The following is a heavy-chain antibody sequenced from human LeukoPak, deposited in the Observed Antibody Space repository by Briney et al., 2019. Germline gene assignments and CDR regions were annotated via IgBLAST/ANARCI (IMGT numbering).Heavy chain of an antibody. Sequence: GGSLRLSCAASGFTFSGYAMTWVRQAPGKGLEWVSAISGRGDASYYAASVKGRFTISRDNSKGTLYLQMNSLRAEDTAVYYCAKAPPDKWEYYYGMDVWGKGTTVTVSS. D-gene: IGHD1-26*01. CDR2: ISGRGDAS. CDR1: GFTFSGYA. V-gene: IGHV3-23*01. CDR3: AKAPPDKWEYYYGMDV. J-gene: IGHJ6*04.